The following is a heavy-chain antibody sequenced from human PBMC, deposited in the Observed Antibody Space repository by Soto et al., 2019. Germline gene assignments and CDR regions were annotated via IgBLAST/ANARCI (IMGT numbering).Heavy chain of an antibody. V-gene: IGHV4-4*02. CDR2: IHHSGNS. Sequence: SETLSLTCAVSGDSISSDKWWSWVRQPPGKGLEWIGEIHHSGNSNYNPSLKSRVIISVDKSKNQFSLKLSSVTDADTAVYYCARGERQQQRDSWGQGTLLTVSS. J-gene: IGHJ4*02. CDR3: ARGERQQQRDS. D-gene: IGHD6-13*01. CDR1: GDSISSDKW.